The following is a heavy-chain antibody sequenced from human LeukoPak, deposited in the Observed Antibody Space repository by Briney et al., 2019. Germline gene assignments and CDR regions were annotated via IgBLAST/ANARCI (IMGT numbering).Heavy chain of an antibody. D-gene: IGHD1-26*01. CDR2: IYSDGSNK. Sequence: PGGSLRLSCTASGITLSNYRMHWVRQAPGKGLVAVSRIYSDGSNKVNADSVRGGFTFSRDNDKNTLYLKMDSLGAEDRAVYYCATGGGLGYWGQGTLVTVSS. J-gene: IGHJ4*02. CDR1: GITLSNYR. CDR3: ATGGGLGY. V-gene: IGHV3-74*01.